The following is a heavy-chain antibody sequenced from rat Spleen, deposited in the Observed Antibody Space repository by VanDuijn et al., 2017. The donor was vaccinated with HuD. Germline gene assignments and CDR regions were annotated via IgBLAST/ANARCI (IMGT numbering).Heavy chain of an antibody. J-gene: IGHJ2*01. V-gene: IGHV2-45*01. CDR2: MWGGGNT. Sequence: QVQLMESGPGLVQPSETLSLTCTVSGFSLTSYNVHWVRQPPGKGLEWMGVMWGGGNTDYNSARKSRLSISRDTSKDQVFLKMNSLQSEDTTTYYCARDQGGYGYNYFDYWGQGVVVTVSS. CDR1: GFSLTSYN. D-gene: IGHD1-9*01. CDR3: ARDQGGYGYNYFDY.